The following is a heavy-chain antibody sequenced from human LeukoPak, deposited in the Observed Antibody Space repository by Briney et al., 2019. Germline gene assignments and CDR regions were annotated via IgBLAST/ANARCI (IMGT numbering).Heavy chain of an antibody. J-gene: IGHJ4*02. Sequence: SETLSLTCTVSGGSISIDDHYWSWIRQHPGKSLEWIGYIYYSGSTYYNPSLKSRVTISVDTSKNQYSLKLTSVTAADTAVYYSARRRDDYTQPLDSWGQGTLVTVSS. D-gene: IGHD5-24*01. CDR2: IYYSGST. V-gene: IGHV4-31*03. CDR1: GGSISIDDHY. CDR3: ARRRDDYTQPLDS.